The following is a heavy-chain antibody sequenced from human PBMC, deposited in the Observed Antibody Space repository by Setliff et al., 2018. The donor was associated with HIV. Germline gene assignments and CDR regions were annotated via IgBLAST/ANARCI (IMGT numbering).Heavy chain of an antibody. CDR1: GYTFTSYG. J-gene: IGHJ5*02. Sequence: GASVKVSCKASGYTFTSYGISWVRQAPGQGLEWMGWISAYNGNTNYAQKLQGRVTMTTDTSTSTAYMELRSLRSDDTAVYYCARDFVEGIAVTDWFDPWGRGTLVTVSS. CDR3: ARDFVEGIAVTDWFDP. D-gene: IGHD6-19*01. V-gene: IGHV1-18*01. CDR2: ISAYNGNT.